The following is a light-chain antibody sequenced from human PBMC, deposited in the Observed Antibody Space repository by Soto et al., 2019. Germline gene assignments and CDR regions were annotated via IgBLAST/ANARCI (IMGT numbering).Light chain of an antibody. CDR3: QQYNQWPLT. J-gene: IGKJ4*01. Sequence: EIVMTQSPATLSVSPGERATLSCRASQSVRTNLAWYQQKPGQPPRLLIYDTSTGATGIPARFSGSGSGTEFTLTISSLQSEDFAVYYCQQYNQWPLTFGGGTTVEIK. CDR1: QSVRTN. CDR2: DTS. V-gene: IGKV3-15*01.